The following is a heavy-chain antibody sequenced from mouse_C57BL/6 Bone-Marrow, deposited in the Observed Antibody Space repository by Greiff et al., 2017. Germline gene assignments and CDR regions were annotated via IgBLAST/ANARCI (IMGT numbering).Heavy chain of an antibody. D-gene: IGHD2-4*01. CDR3: ARDAGDYAPWFAY. Sequence: EVNLVESGGGLVQSGRSLRLSCATSGFTFSDFYMEWVRQAPGKGLEWIAASRNKANDYTTEYSASVKGRFIVSRDTSQSILYLQMNALRAEDTAIYYCARDAGDYAPWFAYWGQGTLVTVSA. V-gene: IGHV7-1*01. CDR2: SRNKANDYTT. J-gene: IGHJ3*01. CDR1: GFTFSDFY.